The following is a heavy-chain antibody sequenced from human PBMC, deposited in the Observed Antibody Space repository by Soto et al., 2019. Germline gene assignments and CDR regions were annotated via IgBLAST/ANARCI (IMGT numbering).Heavy chain of an antibody. CDR2: IIPILGIA. Sequence: SVKVSCKASGGTFSSYTISWVRQAPGQGLEWMGRIIPILGIANYAQKFQGRVTITADKSTSTAYMELSSLRSEDTAVYYCARGGYCSGGSCYSGRYSNWFDPWGQGTLVTVSS. D-gene: IGHD2-15*01. CDR3: ARGGYCSGGSCYSGRYSNWFDP. CDR1: GGTFSSYT. V-gene: IGHV1-69*02. J-gene: IGHJ5*02.